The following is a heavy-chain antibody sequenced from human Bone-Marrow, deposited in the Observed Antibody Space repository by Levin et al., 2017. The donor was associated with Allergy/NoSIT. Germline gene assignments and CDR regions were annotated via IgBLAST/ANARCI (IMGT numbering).Heavy chain of an antibody. Sequence: GESLKISCAASGFTFSSYWMTWVRQAPGKGLEWVANIKLDGSETHYVDSVEGRFTISRDNAKNSVYLQMNSLRAEETAVYYCARAIHTNYVGNDYWGQGTLVTVSS. D-gene: IGHD3-16*01. V-gene: IGHV3-7*01. CDR3: ARAIHTNYVGNDY. CDR2: IKLDGSET. J-gene: IGHJ4*02. CDR1: GFTFSSYW.